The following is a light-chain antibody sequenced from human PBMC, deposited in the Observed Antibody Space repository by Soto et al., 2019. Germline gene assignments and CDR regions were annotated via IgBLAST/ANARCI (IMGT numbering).Light chain of an antibody. CDR2: DVS. J-gene: IGLJ1*01. V-gene: IGLV2-11*01. CDR3: CSYAGKYSYV. CDR1: SSDVGACNY. Sequence: QSALTQPRSVSGSPGQSVTISCTGTSSDVGACNYVSWYQHHPGKAPKYMIYDVSKRPSGVPDRFSGSKSGNTASLTISGLHADYEADYYCCSYAGKYSYVCGNGPKVTVL.